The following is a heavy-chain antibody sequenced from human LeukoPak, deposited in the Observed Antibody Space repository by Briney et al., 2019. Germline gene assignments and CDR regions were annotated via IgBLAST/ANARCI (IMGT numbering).Heavy chain of an antibody. V-gene: IGHV4-38-2*02. J-gene: IGHJ4*02. CDR2: IYHSGST. CDR3: ARRLGYSSGYRYYFDY. Sequence: SETLSLTCTVSGYSISSGYYWGWIRQPPGKGLEWIGSIYHSGSTYYNPSLKSRVTISVDTSKNQFSLKLSSVTAADTAVYYCARRLGYSSGYRYYFDYWGQGTLVTVSS. CDR1: GYSISSGYY. D-gene: IGHD6-19*01.